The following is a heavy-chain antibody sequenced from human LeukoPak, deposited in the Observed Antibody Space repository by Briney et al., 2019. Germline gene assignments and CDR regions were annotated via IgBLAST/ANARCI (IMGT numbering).Heavy chain of an antibody. CDR1: CGSFSGYY. Sequence: SETLSLTCGVCCGSFSGYYWSWLRQPPGKGLEWIGEINHSGSTNYNPSLKSRVTISVDTSKNQFSLKLSSVTAADTAVYYCARGIRFFDYWGQGTLVTVS. D-gene: IGHD3-3*01. CDR2: INHSGST. J-gene: IGHJ4*02. V-gene: IGHV4-34*01. CDR3: ARGIRFFDY.